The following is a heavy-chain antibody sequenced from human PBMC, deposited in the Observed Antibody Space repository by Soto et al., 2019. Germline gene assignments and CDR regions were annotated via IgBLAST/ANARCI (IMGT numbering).Heavy chain of an antibody. J-gene: IGHJ4*02. CDR3: ARDLKDCSGGSCYRLFDY. D-gene: IGHD2-15*01. Sequence: GGSLRLSCAASGFTFSSYGMHWVRQAPGKGLEWVAVIWYDGSNKYYADSVKGRFTISRDNSKNTLYLQMNSLRAEDTAVYYCARDLKDCSGGSCYRLFDYWGQGTLVTVSS. CDR2: IWYDGSNK. V-gene: IGHV3-33*01. CDR1: GFTFSSYG.